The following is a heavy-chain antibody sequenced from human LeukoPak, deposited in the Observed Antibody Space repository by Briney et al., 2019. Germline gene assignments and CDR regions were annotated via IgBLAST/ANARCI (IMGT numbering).Heavy chain of an antibody. J-gene: IGHJ4*02. D-gene: IGHD3-22*01. CDR1: IFSSNW. V-gene: IGHV3-30*18. CDR2: ISYYGGNK. CDR3: VKSYYDSTGYRGDFDS. Sequence: IFSSNWWRWVRQAPGKGLEGVAVISYYGGNKYYADSVKGRCTISRDNSKNTLYLQMTSLTAADPAVSYCVKSYYDSTGYRGDFDSWGKGTLVTVSS.